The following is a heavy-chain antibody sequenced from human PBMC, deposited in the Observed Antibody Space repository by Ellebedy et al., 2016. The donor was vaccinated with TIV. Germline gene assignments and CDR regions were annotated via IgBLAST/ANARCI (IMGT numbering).Heavy chain of an antibody. V-gene: IGHV1-18*04. D-gene: IGHD3-10*01. Sequence: AASVKVSCKAFGYTFTTYDIDWVRQAPGQGLEWMGWISTSDAKTNYAQKFQGRVTVTTDTSTSTVYLELRSLRSDDTAVYYCARGGKFGEPRGYWGQGTLVTVSS. J-gene: IGHJ4*02. CDR2: ISTSDAKT. CDR1: GYTFTTYD. CDR3: ARGGKFGEPRGY.